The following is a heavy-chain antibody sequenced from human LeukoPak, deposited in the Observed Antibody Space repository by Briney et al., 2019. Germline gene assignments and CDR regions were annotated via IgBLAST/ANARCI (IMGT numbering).Heavy chain of an antibody. CDR3: AKGPYCGGDCYAPEYFQH. Sequence: GGSLRLSCAASGFTFSSYTMHWVRQAPGKGLEWVSAISGSGGSTYYADSVKGRFTISRDNSKNTLYLQMNSLRAEDTAVYYCAKGPYCGGDCYAPEYFQHWGQGTLVTVSS. V-gene: IGHV3-23*01. CDR1: GFTFSSYT. D-gene: IGHD2-21*02. CDR2: ISGSGGST. J-gene: IGHJ1*01.